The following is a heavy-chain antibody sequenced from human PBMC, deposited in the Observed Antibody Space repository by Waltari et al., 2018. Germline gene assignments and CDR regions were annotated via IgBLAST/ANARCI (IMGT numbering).Heavy chain of an antibody. CDR1: GFTFSSSA. Sequence: EVQLLESGGGLVQPGGSLRLSCEASGFTFSSSAMSWVRKAPGKGLEWVSVIYSGGSSTYYADSVKGRFTISRDNSKNTLYLQMNSLRAEDTAVYYCAKGSGRGYYYMDVWGKGTTVTVSS. CDR2: IYSGGSST. CDR3: AKGSGRGYYYMDV. D-gene: IGHD3-3*01. V-gene: IGHV3-23*03. J-gene: IGHJ6*03.